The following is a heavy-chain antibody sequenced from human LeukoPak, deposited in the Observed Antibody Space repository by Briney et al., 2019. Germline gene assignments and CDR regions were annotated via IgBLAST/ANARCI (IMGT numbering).Heavy chain of an antibody. J-gene: IGHJ4*02. CDR3: AKDWYYYDSSGYYFDY. CDR1: GFTFSSYG. Sequence: PGGSLRLSCAASGFTFSSYGMHWVRQAPGKGLEGVAVIWYDGSNKYYADSVKGRFTISRDNSKNKLYLQMNSLRAEDTAVYYCAKDWYYYDSSGYYFDYWGQGTLVTVSS. CDR2: IWYDGSNK. V-gene: IGHV3-30*02. D-gene: IGHD3-22*01.